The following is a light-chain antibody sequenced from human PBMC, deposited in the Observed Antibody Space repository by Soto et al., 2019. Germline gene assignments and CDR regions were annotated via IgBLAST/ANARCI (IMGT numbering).Light chain of an antibody. CDR1: NSDVGGYNY. Sequence: QSVLTQPASVSGSPGQSITISCTGTNSDVGGYNYVSWYQQHPGKAPKLMIYEVTNRPSGVSDRFSGSKSGNTASLTISGLQAEDEADYHCSSYSSSGVFYVFGNGTKVTVL. J-gene: IGLJ1*01. CDR2: EVT. CDR3: SSYSSSGVFYV. V-gene: IGLV2-14*01.